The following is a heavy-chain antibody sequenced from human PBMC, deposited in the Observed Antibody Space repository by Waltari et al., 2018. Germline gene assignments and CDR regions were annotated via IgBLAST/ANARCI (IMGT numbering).Heavy chain of an antibody. D-gene: IGHD2-21*02. CDR1: GFTFRGSA. Sequence: EVQLVESGGGLVQPGGSLRLSCAASGFTFRGSAFHWVRQAPGRGLEWIGRIRTVVNPDAPSYAASVEGRFTISRDDSKNTAYLQMTSLKTDDTALYYCIRQLDCGGDCSFDSWGQGTLVAVSS. CDR3: IRQLDCGGDCSFDS. V-gene: IGHV3-73*02. J-gene: IGHJ4*02. CDR2: IRTVVNPDAP.